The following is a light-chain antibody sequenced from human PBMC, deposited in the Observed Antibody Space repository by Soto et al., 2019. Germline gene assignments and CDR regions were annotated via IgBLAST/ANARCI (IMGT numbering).Light chain of an antibody. CDR1: QSISTW. V-gene: IGKV1-5*03. J-gene: IGKJ1*01. CDR3: QEYNTYWS. CDR2: KAS. Sequence: DIQMTQSPSTLSASVGDRVTITCRASQSISTWLAWYQQKPGKAPNLLIYKASSLESGVPSRFSGSGSGTAFTLSISSLQPDDVATYYWQEYNTYWSFGRGTKVEIK.